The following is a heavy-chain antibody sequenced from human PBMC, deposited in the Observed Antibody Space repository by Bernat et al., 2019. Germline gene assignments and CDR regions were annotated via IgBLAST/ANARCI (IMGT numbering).Heavy chain of an antibody. CDR3: ARESSGWYDY. CDR1: GFTVSSNY. CDR2: IYSGGST. J-gene: IGHJ4*02. Sequence: VQLVESGGGVVQPGRSLRLSRAASGFTVSSNYMSWVRQAPGKGLEWVSVIYSGGSTYYADSVKGRFTISRDNSKNTLYLQMNSLRAEDTAVYYCARESSGWYDYWGQGTLVTVSS. V-gene: IGHV3-53*01. D-gene: IGHD6-19*01.